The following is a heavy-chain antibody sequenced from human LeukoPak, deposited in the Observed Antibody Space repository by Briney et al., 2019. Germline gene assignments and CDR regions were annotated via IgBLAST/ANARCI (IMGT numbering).Heavy chain of an antibody. Sequence: QPGGSLRLSCAASGFTFSSYAMSWVRQAPGKGLEWVLAISGSGGSTYYADSVKGRFTISRDNSKNTLYLQMNSLRAEDTAVYYCAEALRPMIVVVIGGHWGQGTLVTVSS. V-gene: IGHV3-23*01. CDR1: GFTFSSYA. D-gene: IGHD3-22*01. CDR3: AEALRPMIVVVIGGH. J-gene: IGHJ4*02. CDR2: ISGSGGST.